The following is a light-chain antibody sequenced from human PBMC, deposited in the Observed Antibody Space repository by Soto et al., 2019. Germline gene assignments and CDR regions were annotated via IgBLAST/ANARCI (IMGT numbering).Light chain of an antibody. CDR1: SSDVGGYNY. J-gene: IGLJ2*01. CDR2: DVS. V-gene: IGLV2-14*01. CDR3: SSYTSSSSVV. Sequence: QSARTQPASLSGSPVQSITISCTGTSSDVGGYNYVSWYQQHPGKAPKLMIYDVSNRPSGVSNRFSGSKSGNTASLTISGLQAEDEADYYCSSYTSSSSVVFGGGTKLTVL.